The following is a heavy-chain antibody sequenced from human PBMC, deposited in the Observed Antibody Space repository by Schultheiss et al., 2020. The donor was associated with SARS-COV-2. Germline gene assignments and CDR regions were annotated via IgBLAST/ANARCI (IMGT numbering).Heavy chain of an antibody. CDR1: GYTFTGYY. J-gene: IGHJ6*02. V-gene: IGHV1-8*02. CDR2: MNPNSGNT. Sequence: ASVKVSCKASGYTFTGYYMHWVRQAPGQGLEWMGWMNPNSGNTGYAQKFQGRVTMTRNTSISTAYMELSSLRSEDTAVYYCARGGDWNYDYYYYGMDVWGQGTTVTVSS. D-gene: IGHD1-7*01. CDR3: ARGGDWNYDYYYYGMDV.